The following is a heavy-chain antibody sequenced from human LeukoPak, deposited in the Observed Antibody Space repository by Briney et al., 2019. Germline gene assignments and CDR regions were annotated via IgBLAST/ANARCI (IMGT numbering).Heavy chain of an antibody. CDR1: RFTFSSYS. J-gene: IGHJ6*04. Sequence: GGSLRLSCAASRFTFSSYSMNWVRQAPGKGLEWVSSISGSSSYIYYADSVKGRFTISRDNAKNSLYLQMNSLRAEDTAVYYCAAHEKGYCSSTSCTNYYYYGMDVWGKGTTVTVSS. D-gene: IGHD2-2*01. CDR3: AAHEKGYCSSTSCTNYYYYGMDV. V-gene: IGHV3-21*01. CDR2: ISGSSSYI.